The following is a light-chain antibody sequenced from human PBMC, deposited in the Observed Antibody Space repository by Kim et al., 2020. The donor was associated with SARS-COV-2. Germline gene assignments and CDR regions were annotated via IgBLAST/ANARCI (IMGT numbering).Light chain of an antibody. J-gene: IGKJ1*01. V-gene: IGKV3-15*01. CDR3: QQYSDRPRT. CDR2: HAS. Sequence: EVLMTQSPDTLSVSPGESATLSCRASETVGDNLVWYQQKPGQAPRLLIYHASVRATGIPARFSGSGSGTEFTLTISSLQSEDFGVYFCQQYSDRPRTFGQGTKVDIK. CDR1: ETVGDN.